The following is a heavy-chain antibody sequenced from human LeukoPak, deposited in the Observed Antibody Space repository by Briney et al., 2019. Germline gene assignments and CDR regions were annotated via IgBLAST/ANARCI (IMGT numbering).Heavy chain of an antibody. D-gene: IGHD6-13*01. CDR3: ARDPTPSSWYRLVPEYFQH. CDR2: ISVYNGNT. J-gene: IGHJ1*01. V-gene: IGHV1-18*04. CDR1: GYTFTSYG. Sequence: ASVKVSSTASGYTFTSYGIRWVRQAPGQGREWMGWISVYNGNTNYAQKLQGRVTMTTDTSTSTAYMELRSLRSDDTAVYYCARDPTPSSWYRLVPEYFQHWGQGTLVTVSS.